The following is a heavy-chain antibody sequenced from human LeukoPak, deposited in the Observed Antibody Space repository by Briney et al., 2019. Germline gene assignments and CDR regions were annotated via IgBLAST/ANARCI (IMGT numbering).Heavy chain of an antibody. Sequence: SETLSLTCTVSGGSISSGSYYWGWIRQPPGKGLEWIGGMYYSGNTYYNPSLKSRVTISVDTSKNQFSLKLSSVTAADTAVYYCARRLRYGLDWFDYWGQGTLVTVSS. D-gene: IGHD4-17*01. CDR1: GGSISSGSYY. CDR2: MYYSGNT. CDR3: ARRLRYGLDWFDY. V-gene: IGHV4-39*01. J-gene: IGHJ5*01.